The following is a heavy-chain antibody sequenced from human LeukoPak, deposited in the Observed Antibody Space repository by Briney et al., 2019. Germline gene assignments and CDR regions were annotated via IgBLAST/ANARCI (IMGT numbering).Heavy chain of an antibody. CDR1: GYTFTGYY. CDR3: ARFRATTEPHFDY. CDR2: INPNSGGT. Sequence: GASVKVSCKASGYTFTGYYMHWVRQAPGQGLEWMGWINPNSGGTNYAQKFQGRVTMTRDTSISTAYMERSRLRSDDTAVYYCARFRATTEPHFDYWGQGTLVTVSS. D-gene: IGHD1-26*01. V-gene: IGHV1-2*02. J-gene: IGHJ4*02.